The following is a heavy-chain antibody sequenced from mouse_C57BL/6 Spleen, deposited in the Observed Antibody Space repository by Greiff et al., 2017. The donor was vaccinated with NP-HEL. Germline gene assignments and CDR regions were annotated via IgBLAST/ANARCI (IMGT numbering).Heavy chain of an antibody. Sequence: EVQLQQSGPVLVKPGASVKMSCKASGYTFTDYYMNWVKQSHGKSLEWIGVINPYNGGTSYNQKFKGKATLTVDKSSSTAYMELNSLTSEDSAVYYCARGKLGQNYFDYWGQGTTLTVSS. CDR2: INPYNGGT. V-gene: IGHV1-19*01. D-gene: IGHD4-1*01. J-gene: IGHJ2*01. CDR1: GYTFTDYY. CDR3: ARGKLGQNYFDY.